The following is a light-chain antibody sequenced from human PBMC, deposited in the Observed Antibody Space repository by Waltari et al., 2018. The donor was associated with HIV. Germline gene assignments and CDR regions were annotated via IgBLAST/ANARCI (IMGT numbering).Light chain of an antibody. J-gene: IGLJ2*01. V-gene: IGLV2-18*02. CDR1: SSDVGTYNE. Sequence: QSALTQPPSVSGSLGQSVSISCTGPSSDVGTYNEVSWYQQSPGTAPKLMIYDVSNRPSGVPDRFSGSKSGNTASLTISGLQAEDEADYYCSSFTTSITVVFGGGTKLTVL. CDR2: DVS. CDR3: SSFTTSITVV.